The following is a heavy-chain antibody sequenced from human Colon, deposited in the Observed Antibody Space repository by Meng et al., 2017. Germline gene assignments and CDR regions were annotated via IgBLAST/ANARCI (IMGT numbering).Heavy chain of an antibody. CDR1: GGSISSSNW. V-gene: IGHV4-4*03. D-gene: IGHD1-26*01. J-gene: IGHJ4*02. CDR2: VYYTGSA. CDR3: ARGRGSYSSIDF. Sequence: QVQLQESGSGLVTPPQTLSLTGALSGGSISSSNWWSWVRQPPGKGLEWIGYVYYTGSANYNPSLKSRVTISVDTSKNHFSLNLTSVTAADTAVYYCARGRGSYSSIDFWGQGTLVTVSS.